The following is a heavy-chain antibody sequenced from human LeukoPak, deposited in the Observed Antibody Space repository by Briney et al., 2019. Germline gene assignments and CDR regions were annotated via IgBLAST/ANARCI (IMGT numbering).Heavy chain of an antibody. Sequence: GGSLRLSCAASGFTFSSYAMSWVRQAPGKGLEWVSAISGSGGSTYYADFVKGRFTISRDNSKNTLYLQMNSLRAEDTAVYYCAKDRRFKVTGTPTGWGQGTLVTVSS. CDR1: GFTFSSYA. J-gene: IGHJ4*02. V-gene: IGHV3-23*01. CDR2: ISGSGGST. D-gene: IGHD1-7*01. CDR3: AKDRRFKVTGTPTG.